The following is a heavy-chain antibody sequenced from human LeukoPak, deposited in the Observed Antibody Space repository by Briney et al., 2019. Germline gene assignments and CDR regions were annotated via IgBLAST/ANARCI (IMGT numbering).Heavy chain of an antibody. V-gene: IGHV3-7*01. J-gene: IGHJ4*02. CDR2: IQQDGSEK. D-gene: IGHD2-15*01. Sequence: PGGSLRLSCAPSGFTFSDYWMSSVRQAPGTRLEWVANIQQDGSEKYSVDSVKGRFTISRDNAKNSLYLQMNSLRAEDTAVYYCARAGILWGDYWGQGTLVTVSA. CDR3: ARAGILWGDY. CDR1: GFTFSDYW.